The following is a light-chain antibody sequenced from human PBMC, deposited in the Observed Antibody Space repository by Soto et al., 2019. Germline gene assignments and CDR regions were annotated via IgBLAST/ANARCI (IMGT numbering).Light chain of an antibody. Sequence: QSVLTQPPSVSGAPGQRVTISCTGSSSNVGADYDVHWYQQLPGAAPKLLIRANTHRPSGVPDRFSAAKSGTSASLAITGLQADDEADYYWQSYDSSLSGSVCGGGTKVTVL. CDR2: ANT. CDR3: QSYDSSLSGSV. CDR1: SSNVGADYD. J-gene: IGLJ3*02. V-gene: IGLV1-40*01.